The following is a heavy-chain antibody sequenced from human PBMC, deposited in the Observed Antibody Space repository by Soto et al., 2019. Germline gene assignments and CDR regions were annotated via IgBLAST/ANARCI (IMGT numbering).Heavy chain of an antibody. CDR3: ARDNMYYDILTGYHDAFDI. Sequence: GASVKVSFKASGYTFTSYAMRWVRQAPGQRLEWMGWINAGNGNTKYSQKFQGRVTITRDTSASTAYMELSSLRSEDTAVYYCARDNMYYDILTGYHDAFDIWGQGTMVTVSS. D-gene: IGHD3-9*01. CDR2: INAGNGNT. CDR1: GYTFTSYA. J-gene: IGHJ3*02. V-gene: IGHV1-3*01.